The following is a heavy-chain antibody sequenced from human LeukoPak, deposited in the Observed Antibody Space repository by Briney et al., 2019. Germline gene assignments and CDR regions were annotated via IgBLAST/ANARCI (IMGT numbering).Heavy chain of an antibody. D-gene: IGHD6-19*01. J-gene: IGHJ6*03. CDR3: ASTDSSGWYSNNYYYYYMDV. CDR2: INPNSGGT. Sequence: ASVKVSCKASGYTFTGYYMHWVRQAPGQGLEWMGWINPNSGGTNYAQNFQGRVTMTRDTSISTAYMELSRLRADDTAVYYCASTDSSGWYSNNYYYYYMDVWGKGTTVTVSS. CDR1: GYTFTGYY. V-gene: IGHV1-2*02.